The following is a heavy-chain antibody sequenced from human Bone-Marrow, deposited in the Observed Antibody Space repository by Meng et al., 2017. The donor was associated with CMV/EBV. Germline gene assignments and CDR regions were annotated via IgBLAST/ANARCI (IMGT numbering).Heavy chain of an antibody. CDR1: GYTFTNYF. D-gene: IGHD5-18*01. J-gene: IGHJ6*02. CDR3: ARHHSYGNVEGYYYYGMDV. V-gene: IGHV1-46*01. Sequence: ASVKVSCKASGYTFTNYFVHWVRQPPGQGLEWLGIILPIPGSTIYAQKFQGRVTVTRDTSTSTVYMEMSSLRSEDTAVYYCARHHSYGNVEGYYYYGMDVWGQGTTVTVSS. CDR2: ILPIPGST.